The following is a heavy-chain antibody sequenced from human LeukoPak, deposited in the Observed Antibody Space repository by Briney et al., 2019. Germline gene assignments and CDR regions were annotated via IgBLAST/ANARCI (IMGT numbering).Heavy chain of an antibody. Sequence: GGSLRLSCAASGFTFSSYAMSWVRQAPGNGLEWVSAISGSGGSTYYADSVKGRFTISRDNSKNTLYLQMNSLRAEDTAVYYCAKERAGSITIFGVVIRDPDYWGQGTLVTVSS. CDR2: ISGSGGST. J-gene: IGHJ4*02. V-gene: IGHV3-23*01. CDR1: GFTFSSYA. CDR3: AKERAGSITIFGVVIRDPDY. D-gene: IGHD3-3*01.